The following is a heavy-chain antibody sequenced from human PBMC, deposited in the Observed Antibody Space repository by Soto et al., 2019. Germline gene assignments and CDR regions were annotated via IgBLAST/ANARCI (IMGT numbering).Heavy chain of an antibody. Sequence: GESLKISCKGSGYSFTSYWIGWVRQMPGKGLEWMGIIYPGDSDTRYSPSFQGQVTISADKSISTAYLQWSSLKASDSAVYYCAGHERPPVAGTLNYWGQGTLVTVSS. CDR3: AGHERPPVAGTLNY. D-gene: IGHD6-19*01. V-gene: IGHV5-51*01. CDR1: GYSFTSYW. J-gene: IGHJ4*02. CDR2: IYPGDSDT.